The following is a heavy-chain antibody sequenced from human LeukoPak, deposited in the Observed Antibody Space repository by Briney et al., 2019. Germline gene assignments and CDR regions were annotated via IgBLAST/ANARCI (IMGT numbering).Heavy chain of an antibody. CDR1: GFTFSSYA. J-gene: IGHJ4*02. D-gene: IGHD3-3*01. CDR2: MSGSGGGT. Sequence: GGSLRLSCAASGFTFSSYAMSWVRQAPGKGLEWGSAMSGSGGGTYYADSAKGRFIISRDNSKNMLYLQMNSPRAEDTAVYYCAKDDRYDCWSGYPDYWGQGTLVTVSS. V-gene: IGHV3-23*01. CDR3: AKDDRYDCWSGYPDY.